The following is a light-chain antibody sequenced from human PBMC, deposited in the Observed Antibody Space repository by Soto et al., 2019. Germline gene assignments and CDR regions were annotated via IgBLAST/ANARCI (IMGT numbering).Light chain of an antibody. CDR2: EDS. CDR1: SSDVGSFNL. V-gene: IGLV2-23*01. CDR3: CSYTGSHVL. J-gene: IGLJ2*01. Sequence: QSALTQPASVSGSPGQSITISCTGTSSDVGSFNLVSWYQQHPGKAPKLMIYEDSKRPSGVSNRFSGSKSGNMASLTISGLQAEDEADYYCCSYTGSHVLFGGGTKLTVL.